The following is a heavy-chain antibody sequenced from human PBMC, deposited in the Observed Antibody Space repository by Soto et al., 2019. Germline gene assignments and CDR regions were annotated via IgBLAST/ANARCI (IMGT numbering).Heavy chain of an antibody. Sequence: EVQLLESGGGLVQPGGSLRLSCAVSGFTFSSYAMSWVRQAPGKGLEWVSAISGSGGSTYYADSVKGRFTISRDNSKNTLYLQMNSLRAEDTAVYYCAKAPPGYDSSGYPISYYFDYWGQGTLVTVSS. D-gene: IGHD3-22*01. CDR1: GFTFSSYA. J-gene: IGHJ4*02. CDR3: AKAPPGYDSSGYPISYYFDY. V-gene: IGHV3-23*01. CDR2: ISGSGGST.